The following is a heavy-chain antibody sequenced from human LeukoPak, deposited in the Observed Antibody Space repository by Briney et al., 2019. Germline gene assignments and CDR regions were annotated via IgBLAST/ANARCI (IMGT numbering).Heavy chain of an antibody. Sequence: GGSLRLSCTASGFTFGDYAMSWVRQAPGKGLEWVGFIRSKAYGGTTEYAASVKGRFTISRDDSKSIAYLQMNSLKTEDSAVYYCTRTDASGYYYDSSGYRDWGQGTLVTVSS. CDR1: GFTFGDYA. D-gene: IGHD3-22*01. J-gene: IGHJ4*02. CDR3: TRTDASGYYYDSSGYRD. V-gene: IGHV3-49*04. CDR2: IRSKAYGGTT.